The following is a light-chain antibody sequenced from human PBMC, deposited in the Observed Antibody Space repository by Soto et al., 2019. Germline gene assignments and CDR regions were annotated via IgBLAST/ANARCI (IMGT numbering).Light chain of an antibody. V-gene: IGKV3-20*01. CDR2: GAS. Sequence: EIMLTQSPATVALSPGERATLSCRASQSVSSKLAWYQQKPGQAPRLLIYGASSRATGIPDRFSGSGSGTDFTLTIRRLEPEDFAVYYCQQYGSSYPWTLGQGTRLEIK. CDR3: QQYGSSYPWT. J-gene: IGKJ5*01. CDR1: QSVSSK.